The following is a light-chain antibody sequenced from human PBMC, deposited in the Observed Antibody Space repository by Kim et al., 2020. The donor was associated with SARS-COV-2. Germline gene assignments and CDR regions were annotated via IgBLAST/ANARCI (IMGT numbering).Light chain of an antibody. CDR3: MQGTQWTRR. V-gene: IGKV2-30*02. CDR2: KVS. CDR1: QSLVHSDGNTY. J-gene: IGKJ1*01. Sequence: DVVMTQSPLSLSVTLGQPASISCRSSQSLVHSDGNTYLNWFQHRPGQSPRRLFYKVSNRDSGVPDRFSGSGSGTDFTLKISRLEAEGVGVYYSMQGTQWTRRLGQGTKVDIK.